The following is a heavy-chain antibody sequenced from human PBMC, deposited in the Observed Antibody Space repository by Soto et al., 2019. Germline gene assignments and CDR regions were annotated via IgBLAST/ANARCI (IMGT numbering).Heavy chain of an antibody. CDR2: ISGSGGST. J-gene: IGHJ4*02. CDR1: GFTFSSYA. V-gene: IGHV3-23*01. CDR3: AKDSHAIQLWSQAFDY. D-gene: IGHD5-18*01. Sequence: GGSLRLSCAASGFTFSSYAMSWVRQAPGKGLEWVSAISGSGGSTYYADSVKGRFTISRDNSKNTLYLQMNSLRAEDTAVYYCAKDSHAIQLWSQAFDYWGQGTLVTVSS.